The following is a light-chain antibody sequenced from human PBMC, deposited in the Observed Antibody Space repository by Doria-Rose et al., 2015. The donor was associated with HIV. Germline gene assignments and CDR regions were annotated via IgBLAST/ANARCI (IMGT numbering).Light chain of an antibody. CDR2: SAS. V-gene: IGKV1-27*01. CDR3: QKSNTAPRT. Sequence: DIQVTQSPSSLSASVGDTVTITCRASQDINNYLAWYQQKRSDPPKLLIYSASTLHSGVPSRFSGSGSGTEFTLTITRLQPDDFATYFCQKSNTAPRTFGQGTRVEIK. J-gene: IGKJ1*01. CDR1: QDINNY.